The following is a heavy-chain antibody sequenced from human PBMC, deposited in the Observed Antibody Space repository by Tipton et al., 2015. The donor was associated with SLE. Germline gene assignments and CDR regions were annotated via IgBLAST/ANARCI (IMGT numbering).Heavy chain of an antibody. V-gene: IGHV4-4*07. CDR2: IYTTGST. J-gene: IGHJ6*03. CDR1: GVSISTYY. D-gene: IGHD5-12*01. CDR3: ARGGDIVATRGWYYMDV. Sequence: TLSLTCSVSGVSISTYYWSWIRQPAGKGLEWIGRIYTTGSTNYNPSLKSRVTISVDTSKNQFSLKLSSVTAADTAVYFCARGGDIVATRGWYYMDVWGKGTTVTVSS.